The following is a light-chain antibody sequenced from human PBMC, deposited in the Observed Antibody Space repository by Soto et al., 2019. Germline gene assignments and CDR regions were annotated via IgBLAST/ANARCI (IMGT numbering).Light chain of an antibody. CDR1: QSITNY. CDR2: AAS. V-gene: IGKV1-39*01. J-gene: IGKJ3*01. Sequence: DIQMTQSPSSLSASVGDRVTITCRASQSITNYLNWYQHKPGKAPKLLVYAASSLQSGVPSRFSGSGSRTDFTHNISSLQPEDFATYFCQQSHNMPFTFGPGTKVDIK. CDR3: QQSHNMPFT.